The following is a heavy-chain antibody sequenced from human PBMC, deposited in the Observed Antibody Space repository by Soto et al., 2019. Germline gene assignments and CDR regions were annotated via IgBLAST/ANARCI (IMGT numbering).Heavy chain of an antibody. CDR3: ARDGYTVTPNYYYGMDV. Sequence: QVQLQESGPGLVKPSETLSLTCTVSGGSISSYYWSWIRQPPGKGLGWIGYIYYSGSTNYNPSRKSRFTLSVDXSXTXXSLKLSSVTAADTAVYYCARDGYTVTPNYYYGMDVWGQGTTVTVSS. CDR2: IYYSGST. D-gene: IGHD4-4*01. V-gene: IGHV4-59*01. J-gene: IGHJ6*02. CDR1: GGSISSYY.